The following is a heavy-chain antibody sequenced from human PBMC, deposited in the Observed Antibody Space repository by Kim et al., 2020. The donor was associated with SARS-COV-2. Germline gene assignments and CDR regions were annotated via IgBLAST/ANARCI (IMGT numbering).Heavy chain of an antibody. Sequence: GGSLRLSCAASGFTFSNAWMSWVRQAPGKGLEWVGRIKSKTDGGTTDYAAPVKGRFTISRDDSKNTLYLQMNSLKTEDTAVYYCTTYFHEGYYDSSGYYSVAFDIWGQGTMVTVSS. D-gene: IGHD3-22*01. J-gene: IGHJ3*02. CDR1: GFTFSNAW. CDR3: TTYFHEGYYDSSGYYSVAFDI. V-gene: IGHV3-15*01. CDR2: IKSKTDGGTT.